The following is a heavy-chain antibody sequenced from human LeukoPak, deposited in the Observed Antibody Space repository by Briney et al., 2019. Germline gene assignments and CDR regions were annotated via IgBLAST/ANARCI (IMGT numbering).Heavy chain of an antibody. CDR1: RFTFSSYA. CDR2: ISYDGSNK. D-gene: IGHD6-13*01. J-gene: IGHJ4*02. V-gene: IGHV3-30*04. Sequence: AGGSLRLSCAASRFTFSSYAMHWVRQAPGKGLEWVAVISYDGSNKYYADSVKGRFTISRDNSKNTLYLQMNSLRAEDTAVYYCARGFAAAAGSDYWGQGTLVTVSS. CDR3: ARGFAAAAGSDY.